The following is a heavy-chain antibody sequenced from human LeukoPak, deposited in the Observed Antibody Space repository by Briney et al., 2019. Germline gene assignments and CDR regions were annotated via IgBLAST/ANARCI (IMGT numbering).Heavy chain of an antibody. CDR1: GGSISSGDYY. V-gene: IGHV4-30-4*01. J-gene: IGHJ5*02. D-gene: IGHD3-9*01. CDR2: IYYSGST. Sequence: KPSETLSLTCTVSGGSISSGDYYWSWIRQPPGKGLEWIGYIYYSGSTYYNPSLKSRVTISVDTSKNQFSLKLSSVTAADTAVYYCARHTPLRYFALGLDPWGQGTLVTVSS. CDR3: ARHTPLRYFALGLDP.